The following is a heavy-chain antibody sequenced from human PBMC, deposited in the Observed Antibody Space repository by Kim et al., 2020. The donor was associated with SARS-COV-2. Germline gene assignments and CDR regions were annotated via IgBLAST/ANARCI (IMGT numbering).Heavy chain of an antibody. CDR3: ARDLERELKG. D-gene: IGHD1-26*01. Sequence: GGSLRLSCAASGFTFSSYSMNWVRQAPGKGLEWVSSISSSSSYIYYADSVKGRFTISRDNAKNSLYLQMNSLIAEDTAVYYCARDLERELKGWGQGTLVTVSS. CDR1: GFTFSSYS. J-gene: IGHJ4*02. CDR2: ISSSSSYI. V-gene: IGHV3-21*01.